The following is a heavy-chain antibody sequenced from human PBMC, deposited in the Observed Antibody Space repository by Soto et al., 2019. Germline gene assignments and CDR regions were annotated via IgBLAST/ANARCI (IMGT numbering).Heavy chain of an antibody. Sequence: SETLSLTCTVSGGSISSSSYYWGWIRQPPGKGLEWIGSIYYSGSTYYNPSLKSRVTISVDTSKNQFSLKLSSVTAADTAVYYCARQPYYDYVWGSYATGQGFDYWGQGTLVTVSS. CDR2: IYYSGST. V-gene: IGHV4-39*01. D-gene: IGHD3-16*01. J-gene: IGHJ4*02. CDR3: ARQPYYDYVWGSYATGQGFDY. CDR1: GGSISSSSYY.